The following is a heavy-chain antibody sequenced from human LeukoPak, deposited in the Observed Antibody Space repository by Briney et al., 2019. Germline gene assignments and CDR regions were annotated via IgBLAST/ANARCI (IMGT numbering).Heavy chain of an antibody. V-gene: IGHV3-7*01. CDR1: GFTFSSYW. CDR2: IKQDGSEK. CDR3: ARVLGYSSSWYEYPTDAFDI. Sequence: GGSLRLSCAASGFTFSSYWMSWVRQAPGKGLEWVANIKQDGSEKYYGDSVKGRFTISRDNAKNSLYLQMNSLRAEDTAVYYCARVLGYSSSWYEYPTDAFDIWGQGTMVTVSS. D-gene: IGHD6-13*01. J-gene: IGHJ3*02.